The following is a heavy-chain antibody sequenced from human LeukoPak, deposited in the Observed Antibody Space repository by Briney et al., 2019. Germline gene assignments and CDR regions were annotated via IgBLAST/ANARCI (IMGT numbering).Heavy chain of an antibody. Sequence: PSETLSLTCTVSGGSISSSSYYWGWIRQPPGKGLEWIGSIYYSGSTYYNPSLKSRVTISVDTSKNQFSLKLSSVTAADTAVYYCARGLTGYSSGWYAQSFDAFDIWGQGTMVTVSS. CDR2: IYYSGST. CDR1: GGSISSSSYY. J-gene: IGHJ3*02. D-gene: IGHD6-19*01. CDR3: ARGLTGYSSGWYAQSFDAFDI. V-gene: IGHV4-39*07.